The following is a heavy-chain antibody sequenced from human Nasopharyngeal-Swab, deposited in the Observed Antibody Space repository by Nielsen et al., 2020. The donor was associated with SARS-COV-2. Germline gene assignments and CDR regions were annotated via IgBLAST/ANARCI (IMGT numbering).Heavy chain of an antibody. CDR1: GSTSGDYA. D-gene: IGHD3-3*01. V-gene: IGHV3-49*04. CDR3: TREESGITIVGVVTLPGASYGMDV. J-gene: IGHJ6*02. CDR2: IRSKAYGGTT. Sequence: GGSLRLSCTASGSTSGDYAMSWVRQAPGKGLEWVGFIRSKAYGGTTEYAASVKGRFTISRDDSKSIAYLQMNSLKTEDTAVYYCTREESGITIVGVVTLPGASYGMDVWGQGTTVTVSS.